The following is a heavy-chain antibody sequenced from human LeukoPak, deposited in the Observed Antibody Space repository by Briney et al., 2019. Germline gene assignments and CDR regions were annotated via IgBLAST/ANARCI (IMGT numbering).Heavy chain of an antibody. CDR2: VSGSGANT. CDR1: GFTFSNYH. V-gene: IGHV3-23*01. J-gene: IGHJ4*02. CDR3: AKVPSLISQGRSWFGGFKSYYFDY. D-gene: IGHD3-10*01. Sequence: PGGSLRLSCAASGFTFSNYHMSWIRQAPGKGLEWVSAVSGSGANTYYADSVKGRFTISRDNSKNTLYLQMNSLRAEDTAVYYCAKVPSLISQGRSWFGGFKSYYFDYWGQGTLVTVSS.